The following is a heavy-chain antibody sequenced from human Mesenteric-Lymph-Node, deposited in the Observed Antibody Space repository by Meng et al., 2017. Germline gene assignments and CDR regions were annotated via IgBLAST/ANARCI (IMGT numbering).Heavy chain of an antibody. D-gene: IGHD4-11*01. CDR3: ARRQSNFDY. CDR1: GFTFSDHY. CDR2: ISSSGGIT. V-gene: IGHV3-11*01. J-gene: IGHJ4*02. Sequence: GGSLRLSCAASGFTFSDHYMDWVRQAPGKGLEWLSYISSSGGITYYADSVKGRFTISRDNARNSLFLQMSSLRAEDTAVYYCARRQSNFDYWGQGTLVTVSS.